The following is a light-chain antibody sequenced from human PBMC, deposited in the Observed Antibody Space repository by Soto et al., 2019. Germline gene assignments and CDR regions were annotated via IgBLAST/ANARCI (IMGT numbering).Light chain of an antibody. Sequence: QSVLTQPASVSGSPGQSITISCTGTTNDVGSYNLVSWYQQHPGTAPKLILYEGNKRPSGISNRFSGSKSGNTASLTISEFQAEDEADYYCCSFAGSSTYVFGTGTKLTVL. CDR1: TNDVGSYNL. CDR3: CSFAGSSTYV. CDR2: EGN. V-gene: IGLV2-23*01. J-gene: IGLJ1*01.